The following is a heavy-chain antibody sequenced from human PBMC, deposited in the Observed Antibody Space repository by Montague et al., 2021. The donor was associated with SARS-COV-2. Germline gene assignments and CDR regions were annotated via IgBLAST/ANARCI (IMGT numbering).Heavy chain of an antibody. CDR1: GDSVSSNNAA. CDR3: ARYSYSGTYFGLNDAFDI. D-gene: IGHD1-26*01. CDR2: TCYRSEWYF. V-gene: IGHV6-1*01. J-gene: IGHJ3*02. Sequence: CAISGDSVSSNNAAWNWIRQSPSRGLEWLGRTCYRSEWYFDYAISLIGRITINPDTSKNQFSLQLDSVTLDDTAVYYCARYSYSGTYFGLNDAFDIWGQGTLVTGSS.